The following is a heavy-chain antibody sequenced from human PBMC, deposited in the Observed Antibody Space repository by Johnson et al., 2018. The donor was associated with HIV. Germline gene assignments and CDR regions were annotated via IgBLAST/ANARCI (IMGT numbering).Heavy chain of an antibody. J-gene: IGHJ3*02. Sequence: QMQLVESGGGVVQPGGSLRLSCATSGFTFSYYGLHWVRQAPGVGLEWVAFTRYDGSDEFYVDSVKGRFTISRDNAKNSLYLQMNSLRAEDTAVYYCARDYRERIVGATLHDAFDIWGQGTMVTVSS. V-gene: IGHV3-30*02. CDR2: TRYDGSDE. CDR1: GFTFSYYG. D-gene: IGHD1-26*01. CDR3: ARDYRERIVGATLHDAFDI.